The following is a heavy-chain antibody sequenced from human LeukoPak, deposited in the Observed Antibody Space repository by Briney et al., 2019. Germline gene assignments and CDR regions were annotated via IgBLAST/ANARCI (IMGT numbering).Heavy chain of an antibody. D-gene: IGHD1-26*01. Sequence: ASVKVSCKASGGTFSSYAISWVRQAPGQGLEWMGGIIPIFGTANYAQKFQGRVTITTDESTSTAYMELSSLRSEDTAVYYCARARGSYSVGGALDYWGQGTLVTVSS. J-gene: IGHJ4*02. V-gene: IGHV1-69*05. CDR2: IIPIFGTA. CDR1: GGTFSSYA. CDR3: ARARGSYSVGGALDY.